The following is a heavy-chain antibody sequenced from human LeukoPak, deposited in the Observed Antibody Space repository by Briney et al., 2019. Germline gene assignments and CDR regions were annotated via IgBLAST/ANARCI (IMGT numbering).Heavy chain of an antibody. CDR3: ARDSDFWSGYYYFDY. V-gene: IGHV4-34*01. J-gene: IGHJ4*02. CDR1: GGSFSGYY. D-gene: IGHD3-3*01. CDR2: INHSGST. Sequence: SETLSLTCAVYGGSFSGYYWNWIRQPPGKGLEWIGEINHSGSTNYKSSLKSRVTISVDTSKNQFSLKLSSVTAADTAVYYCARDSDFWSGYYYFDYWGQGTLVTVSS.